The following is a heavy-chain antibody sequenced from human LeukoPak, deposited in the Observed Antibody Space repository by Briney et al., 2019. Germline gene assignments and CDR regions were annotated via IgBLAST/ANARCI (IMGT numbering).Heavy chain of an antibody. CDR2: IYTSGST. Sequence: PSQTLSLTCTVSGGSISSGSYYWSWIRQPAGKGLEWIGRIYTSGSTNYNPSLKSRVTISVDTSKNQFSLKLSSVTAADTAVYYCAARIVGAISFDCWGQGTLVTVSS. CDR3: AARIVGAISFDC. V-gene: IGHV4-61*02. CDR1: GGSISSGSYY. J-gene: IGHJ4*02. D-gene: IGHD1-26*01.